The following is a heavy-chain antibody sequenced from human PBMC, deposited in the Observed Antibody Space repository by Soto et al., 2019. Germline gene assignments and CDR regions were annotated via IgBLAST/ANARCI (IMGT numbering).Heavy chain of an antibody. Sequence: SETLSLTCTVSGGSISSYYWSWIRQPPGKGLEWIGYIYYSGSTNYNPPLKSRVTISVDTSKNQFSLKLSSVTAADTAVYYCARVEYSTTYYYYYYMDVWGKGTTVTVSS. J-gene: IGHJ6*03. D-gene: IGHD4-4*01. CDR2: IYYSGST. CDR3: ARVEYSTTYYYYYYMDV. V-gene: IGHV4-59*01. CDR1: GGSISSYY.